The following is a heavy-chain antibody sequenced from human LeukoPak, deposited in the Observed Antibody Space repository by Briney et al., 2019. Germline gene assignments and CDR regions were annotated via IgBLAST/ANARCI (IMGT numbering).Heavy chain of an antibody. Sequence: SGTLSLTCIVSSGSINNHYWSWIRQPPGKGLEWIGYIYDSWNTNYNPSLKSRVTISIDTSKNQFSLNLTSVTAADTAVYYCARDQIGYGLDYWGQGTLVTVSS. CDR3: ARDQIGYGLDY. J-gene: IGHJ4*02. CDR2: IYDSWNT. CDR1: SGSINNHY. D-gene: IGHD5-18*01. V-gene: IGHV4-59*11.